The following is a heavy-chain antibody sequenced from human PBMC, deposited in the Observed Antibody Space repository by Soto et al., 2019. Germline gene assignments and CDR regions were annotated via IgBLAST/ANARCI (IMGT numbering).Heavy chain of an antibody. CDR3: AAGIVPGYSYGPDY. CDR2: IVVGSGNT. CDR1: GFTFTSSA. V-gene: IGHV1-58*01. Sequence: GASVKVSCKASGFTFTSSAVQWVRQARGQRLEWIGWIVVGSGNTNYAQKFQERVTITRDMSTSTAYMELSSLRSEDTAVYYCAAGIVPGYSYGPDYWGQGTLVTVSS. J-gene: IGHJ4*02. D-gene: IGHD5-18*01.